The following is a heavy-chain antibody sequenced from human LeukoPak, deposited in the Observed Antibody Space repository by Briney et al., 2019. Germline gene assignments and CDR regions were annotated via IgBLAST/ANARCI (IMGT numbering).Heavy chain of an antibody. D-gene: IGHD5-24*01. V-gene: IGHV1-69*04. CDR3: ARIDGYNYYYYYGMDV. CDR1: GGTFSSYA. J-gene: IGHJ6*02. CDR2: IIPILGIA. Sequence: ASVKVSCKASGGTFSSYAISWVRQAPGQGLEWMGRIIPILGIANYAQKFQGRVTITADKSTSTAYMELSSLRSEDTAVYYCARIDGYNYYYYYGMDVWGQGTTVTVSS.